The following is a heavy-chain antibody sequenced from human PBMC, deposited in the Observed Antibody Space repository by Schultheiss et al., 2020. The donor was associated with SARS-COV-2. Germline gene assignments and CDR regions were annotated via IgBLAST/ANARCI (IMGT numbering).Heavy chain of an antibody. D-gene: IGHD3-9*01. Sequence: GGSLRLSCAASGFTFSSYAMNWVRQAPGKGLEWVSVITGSGRSPCYADSVKGRFTISRDNSQNTLYLQMSSLRDEDTAIYYCASGVADAGFWGQGTLVTVSS. CDR1: GFTFSSYA. CDR2: ITGSGRSP. V-gene: IGHV3-23*01. J-gene: IGHJ4*02. CDR3: ASGVADAGF.